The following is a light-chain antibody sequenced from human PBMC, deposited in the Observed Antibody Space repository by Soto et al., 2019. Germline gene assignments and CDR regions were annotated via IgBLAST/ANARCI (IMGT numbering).Light chain of an antibody. J-gene: IGKJ2*01. CDR2: DAS. CDR1: QRCNNW. CDR3: RQYTLFYA. V-gene: IGKV1-5*01. Sequence: DIQMTQSPSTLSASVEDRVTITCRASQRCNNWLAWYQQKPEKAPNLLIYDASILESGVPSRYSGSGSGTVFTLTSSSLQPDDTATQYYRQYTLFYALGQGTKVE.